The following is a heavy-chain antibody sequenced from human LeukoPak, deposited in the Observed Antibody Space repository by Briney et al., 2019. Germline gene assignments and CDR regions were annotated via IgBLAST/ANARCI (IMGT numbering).Heavy chain of an antibody. D-gene: IGHD6-13*01. CDR2: IYYSGST. V-gene: IGHV4-59*01. CDR1: GGSISSYY. Sequence: SETLSLTCTVSGGSISSYYWSWIRQPPGKGLEWIGYIYYSGSTNYNPSLKSRVTISVDTSKNQFSLKLSSVTAADTAVYYCARVGSNSWYGFAAFDIWGQGTMVTVSS. J-gene: IGHJ3*02. CDR3: ARVGSNSWYGFAAFDI.